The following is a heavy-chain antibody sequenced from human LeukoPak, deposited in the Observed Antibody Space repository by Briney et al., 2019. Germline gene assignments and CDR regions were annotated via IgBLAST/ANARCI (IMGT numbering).Heavy chain of an antibody. D-gene: IGHD2-8*01. V-gene: IGHV4-31*03. CDR1: GGSINSGGYY. CDR2: IYYTGST. J-gene: IGHJ6*02. CDR3: ASTNGFAYYYYGMDV. Sequence: SQTLSLTCTVSGGSINSGGYYWSWIRQHPGKGLEWIGYIYYTGSTYYNPSLRSRLTMSIDTSKNQFSLKLSSVTAADTAVYYRASTNGFAYYYYGMDVWGQGTTVTVSS.